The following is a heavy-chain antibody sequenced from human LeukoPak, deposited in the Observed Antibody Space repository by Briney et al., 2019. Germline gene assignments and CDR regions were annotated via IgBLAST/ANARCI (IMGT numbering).Heavy chain of an antibody. J-gene: IGHJ4*01. D-gene: IGHD3-22*01. CDR1: GFTFSSYA. Sequence: GGSLRLSCAASGFTFSSYAMHWVRQAPGKGLEWVAVISYDGSNKYYADSVKGRFTISRDNSKNTLYLQMNSLRAEDTAVYYSYLDYYDSSGYSAVYWGHGTLVTVSS. CDR2: ISYDGSNK. V-gene: IGHV3-30-3*01. CDR3: YLDYYDSSGYSAVY.